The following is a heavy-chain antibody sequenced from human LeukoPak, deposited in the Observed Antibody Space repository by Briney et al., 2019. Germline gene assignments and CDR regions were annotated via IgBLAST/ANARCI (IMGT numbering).Heavy chain of an antibody. V-gene: IGHV1-18*01. CDR1: GYTFISYG. CDR2: ISAYNGNT. D-gene: IGHD1-26*01. Sequence: ASVKVSCKASGYTFISYGISWVRQAPGQGLEWMGWISAYNGNTNYAQKFQGRVTMTTDTSTSTAYMELRSLRSDDTAVYYCARGEVGGSYAGGFDYWGQGTLVTVSS. CDR3: ARGEVGGSYAGGFDY. J-gene: IGHJ4*02.